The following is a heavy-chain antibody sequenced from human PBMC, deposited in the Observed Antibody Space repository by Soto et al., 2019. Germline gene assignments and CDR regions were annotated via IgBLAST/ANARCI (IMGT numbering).Heavy chain of an antibody. Sequence: PSETLSLTCAVYGGSFSGYYWSWIRQPPGKGLEWIGEINHSGSTNYNPSLKSRVTISVDTSKNQFSLKLSSVTAADTAVYYCARGRYSSSWFPFDYWGQGTLVTVSS. J-gene: IGHJ4*02. D-gene: IGHD6-13*01. CDR1: GGSFSGYY. CDR3: ARGRYSSSWFPFDY. CDR2: INHSGST. V-gene: IGHV4-34*01.